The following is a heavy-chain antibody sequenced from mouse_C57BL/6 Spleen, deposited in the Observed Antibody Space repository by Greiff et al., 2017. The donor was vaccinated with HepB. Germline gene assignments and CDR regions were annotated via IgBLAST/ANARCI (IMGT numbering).Heavy chain of an antibody. Sequence: EVQLQESGPGLVKPSQSLSLTCSVTGYSITSGYYWNWIRQFPGNKLEWMGYISYDGSNNYNPSLKNRISITRDTSKNQFFLKLNSVTTEDTATYYCARGEGFYYPYYYAMDYWGQGTSVTVSS. CDR1: GYSITSGYY. D-gene: IGHD1-1*01. J-gene: IGHJ4*01. V-gene: IGHV3-6*01. CDR3: ARGEGFYYPYYYAMDY. CDR2: ISYDGSN.